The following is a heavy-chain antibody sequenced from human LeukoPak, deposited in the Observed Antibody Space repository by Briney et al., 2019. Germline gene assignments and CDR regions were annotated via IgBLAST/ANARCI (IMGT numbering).Heavy chain of an antibody. Sequence: SETLSLTCTVSGASISSGTYYWGWIRQPPGKGLEWIGSIYHSGSTYYNPSLKSRVTISVDTSNNQFSLKLSSVTAADTAVYYCARGGSSGWSEGRFDFWGQGTLVTVSS. CDR1: GASISSGTYY. V-gene: IGHV4-39*07. CDR3: ARGGSSGWSEGRFDF. D-gene: IGHD6-19*01. J-gene: IGHJ4*02. CDR2: IYHSGST.